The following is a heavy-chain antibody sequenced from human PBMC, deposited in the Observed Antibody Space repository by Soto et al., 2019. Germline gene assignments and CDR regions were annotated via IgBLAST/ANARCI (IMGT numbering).Heavy chain of an antibody. D-gene: IGHD3-10*01. CDR1: GGSISSYY. V-gene: IGHV4-59*01. CDR3: ARVWGGAFDF. J-gene: IGHJ3*01. Sequence: QVQLQESGPGLVKPSETLSLTCTVSGGSISSYYWRWIRQPPGKGLEWIGYIYYSGSTNYNPSLKSRVTISVDTSKNQFSLNLSSVTAADTAVYYCARVWGGAFDFWGQGTMVTVSS. CDR2: IYYSGST.